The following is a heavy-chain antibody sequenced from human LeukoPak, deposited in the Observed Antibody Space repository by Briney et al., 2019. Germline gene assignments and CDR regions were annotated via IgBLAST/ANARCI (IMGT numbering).Heavy chain of an antibody. CDR1: GGSISSYY. CDR2: IYYSGST. Sequence: SETLSLTCAVSGGSISSYYWSWIRQPPGKGLEWIGYIYYSGSTNYNPSLKSRVTISVDTSKNQFSLRLTSVTAADTAVYYCARARGYSYGSYMDVWGKGTTVTVSS. D-gene: IGHD5-18*01. CDR3: ARARGYSYGSYMDV. V-gene: IGHV4-59*01. J-gene: IGHJ6*03.